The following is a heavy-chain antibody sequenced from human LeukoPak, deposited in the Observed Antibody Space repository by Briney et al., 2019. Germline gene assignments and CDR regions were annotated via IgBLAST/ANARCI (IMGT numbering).Heavy chain of an antibody. D-gene: IGHD3-16*02. Sequence: GGSLRLSCAASGFTLTSNYMSWVRQAPGKGLEWVSVIYGGGSTYYADSVKGRFTISRDNSKNTLYLQMNSLRAEDTAVYSCARVSISYDYVWGSYRPHYYFDYWGQGTLVTVSS. CDR2: IYGGGST. V-gene: IGHV3-66*01. J-gene: IGHJ4*02. CDR1: GFTLTSNY. CDR3: ARVSISYDYVWGSYRPHYYFDY.